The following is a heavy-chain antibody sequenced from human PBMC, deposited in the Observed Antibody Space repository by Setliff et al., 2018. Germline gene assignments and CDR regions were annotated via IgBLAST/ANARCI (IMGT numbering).Heavy chain of an antibody. J-gene: IGHJ4*02. D-gene: IGHD2-2*01. CDR2: ISPYTGNT. Sequence: WASVKVSCKASGYTFTDYGISWARQAPGQGLEWMGWISPYTGNTFNAPQFQGRVIMTTDTSAKTAYMDLRSLRSDDTAVYYCERLVRYCSTTSCQRTSGDDFWGLGTLVTVSS. CDR3: ERLVRYCSTTSCQRTSGDDF. CDR1: GYTFTDYG. V-gene: IGHV1-18*01.